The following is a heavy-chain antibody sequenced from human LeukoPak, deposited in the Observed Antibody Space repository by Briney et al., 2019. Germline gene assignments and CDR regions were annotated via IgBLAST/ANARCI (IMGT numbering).Heavy chain of an antibody. V-gene: IGHV3-48*03. CDR2: IGRGYGIT. J-gene: IGHJ4*02. D-gene: IGHD2-8*01. CDR3: AREMVHY. CDR1: GFTFSNYE. Sequence: GGSLRLSCAASGFTFSNYEFNWVRQAPGKGLEWVAYIGRGYGITYYADSVKGRFTVSRDDAKNSLYLQMNSLRAEDTALYYCAREMVHYWGQGILVTVSS.